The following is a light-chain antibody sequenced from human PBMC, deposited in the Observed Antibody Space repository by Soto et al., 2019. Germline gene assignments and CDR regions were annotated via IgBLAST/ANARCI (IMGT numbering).Light chain of an antibody. J-gene: IGKJ5*01. V-gene: IGKV1-33*01. Sequence: DLQMTQSPSSLSASVGDRVSITCQASQDISNYLNWYQQKPGKGPKLLIYDASNLETGVPSRFSGSGSGTDFTFTINSLQPEDIATYYYQHYDSLPPTFGQGTRLDIK. CDR3: QHYDSLPPT. CDR2: DAS. CDR1: QDISNY.